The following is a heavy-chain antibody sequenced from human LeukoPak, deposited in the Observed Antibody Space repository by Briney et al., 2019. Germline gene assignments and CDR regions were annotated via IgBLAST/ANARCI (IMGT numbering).Heavy chain of an antibody. V-gene: IGHV4-34*01. CDR3: ARVDSEAAVDAFDI. Sequence: SETLSLTCAVYGGSFSGYYWSWIRQPPGKGLEWIGEINHSGSTNYNPSLKSRVTISVDTSKNQFSLKLSSVTAADTAVYYCARVDSEAAVDAFDIWGQGTMVTVSS. CDR2: INHSGST. J-gene: IGHJ3*02. CDR1: GGSFSGYY. D-gene: IGHD6-25*01.